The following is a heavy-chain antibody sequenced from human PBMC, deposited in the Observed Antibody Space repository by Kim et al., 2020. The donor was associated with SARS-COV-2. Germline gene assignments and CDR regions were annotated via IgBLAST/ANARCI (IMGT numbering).Heavy chain of an antibody. V-gene: IGHV5-51*01. CDR3: ARLGWNGGSFGGWFDP. Sequence: SFQGQVTISADKSISTAYLQWSSLKASDTAMYYCARLGWNGGSFGGWFDPWGQGTLVTVSS. D-gene: IGHD1-26*01. J-gene: IGHJ5*02.